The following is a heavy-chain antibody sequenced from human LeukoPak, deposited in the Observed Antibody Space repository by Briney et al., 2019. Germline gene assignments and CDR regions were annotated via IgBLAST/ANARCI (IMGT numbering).Heavy chain of an antibody. D-gene: IGHD6-6*01. Sequence: GGSLRLSCAASGFTFSTYAMHWVRQAPGKGLEYVSSITSNGDNTFYANSVKGRFTISRDNSKNTLYLQMGSLRAEDMAVYYCARYPYSTSSWSDPWGQGTLVTVSS. CDR1: GFTFSTYA. J-gene: IGHJ5*02. V-gene: IGHV3-64*01. CDR2: ITSNGDNT. CDR3: ARYPYSTSSWSDP.